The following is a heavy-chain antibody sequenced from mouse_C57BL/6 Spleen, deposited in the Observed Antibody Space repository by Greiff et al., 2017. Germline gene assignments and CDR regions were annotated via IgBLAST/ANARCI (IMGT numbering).Heavy chain of an antibody. CDR1: GFTFSSYG. CDR3: ARHPGDYYYCDY. Sequence: VMLVESGGDLVKPVGSLKLSCAASGFTFSSYGMSWVRQTPDKRLEWVATISSGGSYTYYPDSVKGRFTISRDNAKNTLYLQLSSLKSEDTAMYYCARHPGDYYYCDYWGQGTTLTVSS. V-gene: IGHV5-6*01. CDR2: ISSGGSYT. J-gene: IGHJ2*01. D-gene: IGHD1-1*01.